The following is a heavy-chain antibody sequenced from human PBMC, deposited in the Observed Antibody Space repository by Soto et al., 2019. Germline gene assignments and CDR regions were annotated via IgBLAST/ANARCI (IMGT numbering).Heavy chain of an antibody. V-gene: IGHV5-51*01. CDR1: GYSFTSYW. CDR2: IYPGDSDT. J-gene: IGHJ6*03. Sequence: PGESLKISCKGSGYSFTSYWIGWVRQMPGKGLEWMGIIYPGDSDTRYGPSLQGQVTISADKSISTAYLQWSSLKASDTAMYYCARHLRGYCSSGSCLNHYYMDGWGTGTTVNLSS. D-gene: IGHD2-15*01. CDR3: ARHLRGYCSSGSCLNHYYMDG.